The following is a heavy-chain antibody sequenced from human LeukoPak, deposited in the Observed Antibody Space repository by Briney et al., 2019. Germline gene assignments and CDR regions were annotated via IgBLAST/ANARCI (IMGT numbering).Heavy chain of an antibody. V-gene: IGHV3-74*01. Sequence: PGGFLRLSCAASGFTFSSYWMHWVRQAPGKGLVWVSRIDSDGSSTSYADSVKGRFTISRDNAKNTLYLQMNSLRAEDTAVYYCARGYYCGGDCYSNDYWGQGTLVTVSS. CDR3: ARGYYCGGDCYSNDY. D-gene: IGHD2-21*02. CDR2: IDSDGSST. CDR1: GFTFSSYW. J-gene: IGHJ4*02.